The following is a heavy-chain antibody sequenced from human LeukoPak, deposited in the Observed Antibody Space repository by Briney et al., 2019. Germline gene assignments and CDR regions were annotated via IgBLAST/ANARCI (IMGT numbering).Heavy chain of an antibody. Sequence: PSQTLSLTCAVSGGSISSGGYSWSWIRQPPGKGLEWIGYIFHSGTTYYNPSLKSRLTISVETSKNQFSLSLSPVTAADTAVYYCARSDYFGSGSAYYFDFWGQGILVTVSS. CDR3: ARSDYFGSGSAYYFDF. CDR2: IFHSGTT. J-gene: IGHJ4*02. V-gene: IGHV4-30-2*05. D-gene: IGHD3-10*01. CDR1: GGSISSGGYS.